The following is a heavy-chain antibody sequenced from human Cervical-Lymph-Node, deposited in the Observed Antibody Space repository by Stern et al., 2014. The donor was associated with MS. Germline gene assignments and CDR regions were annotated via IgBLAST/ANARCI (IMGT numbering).Heavy chain of an antibody. CDR3: ALSSETSDRWYSLGYDL. D-gene: IGHD6-13*01. Sequence: QLVQSGAEVTKPGSSVKVSCKASGGTFSKFPSSWVRQAPGQGIEWMGGIFPVFGTPTYAQEFRGRVTITADVSTSTLYMELSSLRSDDTAVYYCALSSETSDRWYSLGYDLWGQGTLVTVSS. CDR2: IFPVFGTP. CDR1: GGTFSKFP. V-gene: IGHV1-69*01. J-gene: IGHJ5*02.